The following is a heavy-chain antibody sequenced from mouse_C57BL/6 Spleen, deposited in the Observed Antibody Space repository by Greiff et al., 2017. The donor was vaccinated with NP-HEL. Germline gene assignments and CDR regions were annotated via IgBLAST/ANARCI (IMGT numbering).Heavy chain of an antibody. V-gene: IGHV1-64*01. CDR3: ASFTTVGAMDY. CDR1: GYTFTSYW. D-gene: IGHD1-1*01. Sequence: QVQLQQPGAELVKPGASVKLSCKASGYTFTSYWMHWVKQRPGQGLEWIGMIHPNSGSTNYNEKFKSKATLTVDKSSSTAYMQLSSLTSEDSAVYYCASFTTVGAMDYWGQGTSVTVSS. J-gene: IGHJ4*01. CDR2: IHPNSGST.